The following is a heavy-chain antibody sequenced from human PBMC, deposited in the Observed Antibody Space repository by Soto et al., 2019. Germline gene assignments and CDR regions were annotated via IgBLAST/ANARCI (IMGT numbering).Heavy chain of an antibody. D-gene: IGHD4-17*01. J-gene: IGHJ5*02. Sequence: SETLSLTCTVSGGSISSGGYYWSWIRQHPGKGLEWIGYIYYSGSTYYNPSLKSRVTISVDTSKNQFSLKLSSVTAADTAVYYCARHRHEYGAYAGAYNWLDPWGQGTMVTISS. CDR1: GGSISSGGYY. CDR3: ARHRHEYGAYAGAYNWLDP. V-gene: IGHV4-31*03. CDR2: IYYSGST.